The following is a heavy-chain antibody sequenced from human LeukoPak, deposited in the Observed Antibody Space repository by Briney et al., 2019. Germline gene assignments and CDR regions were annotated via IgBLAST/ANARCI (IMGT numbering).Heavy chain of an antibody. CDR2: IYYNGHT. CDR1: GGSIATYY. CDR3: ARHRSGWLQSSFDY. J-gene: IGHJ4*02. Sequence: SETLSLTCTVSGGSIATYYWSWIRQPPGKGLEWIGYIYYNGHTDYNPSLKSRVTISVDTSKNQFSLKLSSVTAADTAVYYCARHRSGWLQSSFDYWGQGTLVTVSS. D-gene: IGHD5-24*01. V-gene: IGHV4-59*08.